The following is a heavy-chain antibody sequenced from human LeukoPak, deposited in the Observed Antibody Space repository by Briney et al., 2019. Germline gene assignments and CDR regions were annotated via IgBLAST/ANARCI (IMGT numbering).Heavy chain of an antibody. J-gene: IGHJ6*03. CDR1: GGSISSSSYY. CDR3: ASYYMVRGVTDTEYMDV. V-gene: IGHV4-39*01. D-gene: IGHD3-10*01. CDR2: IYYSGST. Sequence: PSETLSLTCTVSGGSISSSSYYWGWIRQPPGKGLEWIGSIYYSGSTYYNPSLKSRVTISVDTSKNQSSLKLSSVTAADTAVYYCASYYMVRGVTDTEYMDVWGKGTTVTISS.